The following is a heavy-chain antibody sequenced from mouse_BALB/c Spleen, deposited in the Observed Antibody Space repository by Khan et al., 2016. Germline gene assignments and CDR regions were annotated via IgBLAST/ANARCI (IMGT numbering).Heavy chain of an antibody. V-gene: IGHV1-4*02. CDR3: ARDYTYDPCFPY. CDR2: ISPSSGYT. CDR1: GYTFTNYT. Sequence: QVQLQQSAAELARPGASVKMSCKASGYTFTNYTMHWIKQRPGQGLEWIGYISPSSGYTEYNQKFKDKTTLTSDTSSGTAYMQLSSLTSEDSAVYYCARDYTYDPCFPYWGQGTLVSVSA. J-gene: IGHJ3*01. D-gene: IGHD2-14*01.